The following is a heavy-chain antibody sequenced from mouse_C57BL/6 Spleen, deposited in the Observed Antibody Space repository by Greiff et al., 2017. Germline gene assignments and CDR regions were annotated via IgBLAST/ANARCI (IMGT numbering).Heavy chain of an antibody. CDR2: IYPGDGDT. Sequence: QVHVKQSGAELVKPGASVKISCKASGYAFSSYWMNWVKQRPGKGLEWIGQIYPGDGDTNYNGKFKGKATLTADKSSSTAYMQLSSLTSEDSAVYFCARPSDGYYPIKYAMDYWGQGTSVTVSS. CDR1: GYAFSSYW. CDR3: ARPSDGYYPIKYAMDY. V-gene: IGHV1-80*01. D-gene: IGHD2-3*01. J-gene: IGHJ4*01.